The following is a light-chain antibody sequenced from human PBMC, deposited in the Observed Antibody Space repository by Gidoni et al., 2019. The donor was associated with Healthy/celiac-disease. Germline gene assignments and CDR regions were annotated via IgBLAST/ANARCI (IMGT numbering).Light chain of an antibody. Sequence: EIVLTPSPATLSLSPGETATLSCRASPSVSSYLAWYQQKPGQAPRLLIYDASNRATGIPARFSGSGSGTDFTLTISSLEPEDFAVYYCQQRSGFGQGTRLEIK. CDR3: QQRSG. CDR2: DAS. CDR1: PSVSSY. J-gene: IGKJ5*01. V-gene: IGKV3-11*01.